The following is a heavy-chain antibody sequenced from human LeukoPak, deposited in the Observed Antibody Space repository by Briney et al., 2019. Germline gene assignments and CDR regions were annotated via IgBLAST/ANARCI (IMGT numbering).Heavy chain of an antibody. CDR1: GFTFSSYA. J-gene: IGHJ5*02. Sequence: EGSLRLSCVASGFTFSSYAMSWVRQAPGKGLEWVSAISGSGSSTYYAGSVKGRFTISRDNSKNTLYLQMDSLRAEDTAVYYCAKDPLFDPWGQGTLVTVSS. V-gene: IGHV3-23*01. CDR2: ISGSGSST. CDR3: AKDPLFDP.